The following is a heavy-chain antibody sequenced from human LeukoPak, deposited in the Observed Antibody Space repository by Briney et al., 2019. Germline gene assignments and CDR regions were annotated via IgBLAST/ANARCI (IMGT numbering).Heavy chain of an antibody. CDR2: ISSSGNTI. CDR1: GFTFSNYE. CDR3: ARDLFH. J-gene: IGHJ4*02. V-gene: IGHV3-48*03. D-gene: IGHD2-21*01. Sequence: GGSLRLSCAASGFTFSNYEMNWVRQAPGKGLEWVSYISSSGNTIHYADSVKGRFTISRDNAKNSLYLQMNSLRAEDTAVYYCARDLFHWGQGTLVTVSS.